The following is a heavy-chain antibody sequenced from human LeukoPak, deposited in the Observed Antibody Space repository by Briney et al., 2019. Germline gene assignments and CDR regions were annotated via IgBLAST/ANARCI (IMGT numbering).Heavy chain of an antibody. D-gene: IGHD1-26*01. J-gene: IGHJ4*02. CDR2: INPNSGGT. CDR3: ARETMGATGY. CDR1: GYTFTGYY. V-gene: IGHV1-2*02. Sequence: ASVKVSCKASGYTFTGYYMLWVRQAPGQGLEWMGWINPNSGGTNYAQKFQGRVTMTRGTSISTAYMELSRLRSDGTAVYYCARETMGATGYWGQGTLVTVSS.